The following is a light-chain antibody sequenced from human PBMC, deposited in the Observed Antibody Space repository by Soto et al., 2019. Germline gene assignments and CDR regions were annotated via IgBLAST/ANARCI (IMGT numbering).Light chain of an antibody. CDR2: AAS. Sequence: DIQMTQSPSSLSASVGGRVTITCRASQTIARNLIWYQQKPGEAPKFLIFAASSFRSGVPSRFSGSGSGTDFTLTISSLQPEDFATYYWQQSYTNPFTFGPGTKVDIK. J-gene: IGKJ3*01. V-gene: IGKV1-39*01. CDR3: QQSYTNPFT. CDR1: QTIARN.